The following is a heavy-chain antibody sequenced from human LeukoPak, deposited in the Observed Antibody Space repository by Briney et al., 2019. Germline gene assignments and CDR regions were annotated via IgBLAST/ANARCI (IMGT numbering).Heavy chain of an antibody. CDR2: ISSSTSTL. Sequence: GGSLRLSCAASGSTFRSYEMNWVRQAPGKGLEWVSYISSSTSTLYYADSVKGRFTISRDNAKNSLYLQMNSLRAEDTAVYYCARWRSVTTGYYYGMDVWGQGTTVTVSS. D-gene: IGHD4-17*01. V-gene: IGHV3-48*03. CDR1: GSTFRSYE. CDR3: ARWRSVTTGYYYGMDV. J-gene: IGHJ6*02.